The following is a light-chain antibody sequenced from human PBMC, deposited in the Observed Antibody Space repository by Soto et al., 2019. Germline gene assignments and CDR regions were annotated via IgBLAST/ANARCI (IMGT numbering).Light chain of an antibody. Sequence: EIVLTQSPATLSLSPGERVTLSCRASQNIGIYLTWYRQKPGQAPRLLIYGASNRATGIPDRFSGSGSGTDFTLTISRLEPEDFVVYYCQQYGNSPFTFGQGTRLEIK. CDR2: GAS. V-gene: IGKV3-20*01. CDR3: QQYGNSPFT. CDR1: QNIGIY. J-gene: IGKJ5*01.